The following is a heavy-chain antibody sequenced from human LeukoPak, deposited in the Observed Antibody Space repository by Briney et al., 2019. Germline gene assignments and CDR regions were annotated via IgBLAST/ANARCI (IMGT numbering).Heavy chain of an antibody. Sequence: PSETLSLTCAVYGGSFSGYYWSWIRQPPGKGLEWIGEINHSGSTYYNPSLKSRVTISVDRSKNQFSLKLSSVTAADTAVYYCARVIYGDYFPFDPWGQGTLVTVSS. V-gene: IGHV4-34*01. CDR2: INHSGST. J-gene: IGHJ5*02. D-gene: IGHD4-17*01. CDR3: ARVIYGDYFPFDP. CDR1: GGSFSGYY.